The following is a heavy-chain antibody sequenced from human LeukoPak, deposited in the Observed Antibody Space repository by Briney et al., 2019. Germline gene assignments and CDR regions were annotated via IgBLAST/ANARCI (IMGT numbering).Heavy chain of an antibody. J-gene: IGHJ3*02. Sequence: PGGSLRLSXAASGFTFSTYCIHWVRQAPGKGLVWVSRINSDGGNTFYADSAKGRFTISRDNVKNTVYLQMNSLRAEDTAVYYCAREAYSNYAYDMWGQGTMVIVSS. D-gene: IGHD6-13*01. V-gene: IGHV3-74*01. CDR2: INSDGGNT. CDR1: GFTFSTYC. CDR3: AREAYSNYAYDM.